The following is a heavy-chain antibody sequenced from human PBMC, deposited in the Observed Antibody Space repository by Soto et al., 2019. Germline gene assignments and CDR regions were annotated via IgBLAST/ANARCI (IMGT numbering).Heavy chain of an antibody. CDR3: AKEDNYYDSSGYYLEYFHH. CDR1: GFTFSSYA. D-gene: IGHD3-22*01. Sequence: EVQLLESGGGLVQPGGSLRLSCAASGFTFSSYAMTWVRQAPGKGLEWVSIISGSGGTTYYADSVKGRFTISRDNSKTTLYLQINSMRADDTAVYYCAKEDNYYDSSGYYLEYFHHWGQVTLVTVSS. J-gene: IGHJ1*01. V-gene: IGHV3-23*01. CDR2: ISGSGGTT.